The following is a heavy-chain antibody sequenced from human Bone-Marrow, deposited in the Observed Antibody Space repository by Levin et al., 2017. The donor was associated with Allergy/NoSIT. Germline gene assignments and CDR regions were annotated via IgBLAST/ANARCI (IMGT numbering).Heavy chain of an antibody. J-gene: IGHJ6*02. CDR3: ARSGDYGMDV. Sequence: PSETLSLTCAVYGGSFSGYYWSWIRQPPGKGLEWIGEINHSGSTNYNPSLKSRVTISVDTSKNQFSLKLSSVTAADTAVYYCARSGDYGMDVWGQGTTVTVSS. CDR1: GGSFSGYY. CDR2: INHSGST. V-gene: IGHV4-34*01.